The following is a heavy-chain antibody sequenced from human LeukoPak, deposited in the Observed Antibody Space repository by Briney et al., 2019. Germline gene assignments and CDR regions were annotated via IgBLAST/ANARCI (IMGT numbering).Heavy chain of an antibody. CDR1: GFTFDDYA. J-gene: IGHJ4*02. CDR3: ARIDILTGYAAVGDC. Sequence: GGSLRLSCAASGFTFDDYAMHWVRQAPSKGLEWVALISYDGSNQLYADSVRGRFTISRDNSKNTLQLQLNSLRVEDTAVYYCARIDILTGYAAVGDCWGQGALVTVSS. V-gene: IGHV3-30-3*01. D-gene: IGHD3-9*01. CDR2: ISYDGSNQ.